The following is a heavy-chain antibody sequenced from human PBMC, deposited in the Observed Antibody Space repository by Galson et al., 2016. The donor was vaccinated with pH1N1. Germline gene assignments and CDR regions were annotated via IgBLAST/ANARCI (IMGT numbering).Heavy chain of an antibody. D-gene: IGHD3-22*01. J-gene: IGHJ2*01. CDR1: GGTFGSFG. CDR2: IIPSFNTT. Sequence: SVKVSCKASGGTFGSFGMNWVRQAPGQGLEWMGGIIPSFNTTKYARTFRGRVTITADESTTTANMELSSLRSNDTAVYFCAREDYYDTDLSDWYFDLWGRGTLLTVSS. V-gene: IGHV1-69*13. CDR3: AREDYYDTDLSDWYFDL.